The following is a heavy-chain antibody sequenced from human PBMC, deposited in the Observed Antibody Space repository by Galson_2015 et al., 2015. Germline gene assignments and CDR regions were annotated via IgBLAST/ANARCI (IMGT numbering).Heavy chain of an antibody. V-gene: IGHV3-53*01. Sequence: SLRLSCAASGFTVSSNYMTWVRQAPGKGLEWVSVIYGGGSTNYADSVKGRFTISRDKSKKTVYLQMNSLRAEDTAVYYCAREIASSANLGYWGQGSLVIVSS. CDR2: IYGGGST. CDR1: GFTVSSNY. CDR3: AREIASSANLGY. J-gene: IGHJ4*02. D-gene: IGHD6-13*01.